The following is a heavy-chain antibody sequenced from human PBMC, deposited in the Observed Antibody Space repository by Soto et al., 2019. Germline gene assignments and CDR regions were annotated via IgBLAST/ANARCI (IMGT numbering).Heavy chain of an antibody. CDR1: GFTFSTYA. CDR3: ASGSSGLQTRGWFDS. D-gene: IGHD6-19*01. Sequence: EVQLLESGGGLVQPGGSLRLSCAASGFTFSTYAMSWIRQAPGKGLEWVSAISGSGATTYYADSVKGRFAISRDNSKNTLYLHVNSLRAEDTADYYCASGSSGLQTRGWFDSWGQGTLVAVSS. V-gene: IGHV3-23*01. CDR2: ISGSGATT. J-gene: IGHJ5*01.